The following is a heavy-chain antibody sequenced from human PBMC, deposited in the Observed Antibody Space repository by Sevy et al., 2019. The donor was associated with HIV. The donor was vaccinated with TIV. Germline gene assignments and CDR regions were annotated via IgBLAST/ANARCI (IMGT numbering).Heavy chain of an antibody. D-gene: IGHD1-26*01. Sequence: GGSLRLSCAASGFTFSSYAMSWVRQAPGKGLEWVSAISGSGGSTYYADSVKGRFTIPRDKSKNTLYLQMNSLRAEDTAVYYCAKRSGIVGATKGAFDIWGQGTMVTVSS. J-gene: IGHJ3*02. CDR2: ISGSGGST. CDR3: AKRSGIVGATKGAFDI. V-gene: IGHV3-23*01. CDR1: GFTFSSYA.